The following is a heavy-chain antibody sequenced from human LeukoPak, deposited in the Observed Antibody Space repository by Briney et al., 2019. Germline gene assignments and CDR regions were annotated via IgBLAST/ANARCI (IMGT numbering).Heavy chain of an antibody. D-gene: IGHD1-14*01. J-gene: IGHJ4*01. CDR1: GGSISGYY. CDR2: IYYSGST. V-gene: IGHV4-59*08. CDR3: ARQAANRRYFDY. Sequence: SETLSLTCTVSGGSISGYYWSWIRQPPGKGLEWFGYIYYSGSTNYNPSLKSRVTMSVDTSKNQFSLRLSSVTAADTAICYCARQAANRRYFDYWGHGTLVTVSS.